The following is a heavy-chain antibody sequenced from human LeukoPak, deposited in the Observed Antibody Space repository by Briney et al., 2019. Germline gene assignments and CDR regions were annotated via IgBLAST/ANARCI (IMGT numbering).Heavy chain of an antibody. J-gene: IGHJ4*02. D-gene: IGHD6-13*01. CDR1: GGSISSSSYY. Sequence: PSETLSLTCTVSGGSISSSSYYWDWIRQPPGRGLEWIGSISYSGTTYYNPSLKSRVTISVDTSKNQFSLKLSSVTAADSAIYYCARRRIAAIDYWGQGTLVTVSS. CDR3: ARRRIAAIDY. CDR2: ISYSGTT. V-gene: IGHV4-39*01.